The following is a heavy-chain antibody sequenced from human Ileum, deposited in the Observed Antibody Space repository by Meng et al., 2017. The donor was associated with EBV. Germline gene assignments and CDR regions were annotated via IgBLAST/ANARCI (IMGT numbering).Heavy chain of an antibody. CDR2: ITSSGGII. V-gene: IGHV3-11*01. CDR1: GFTFSDYY. Sequence: GQLVVFGGGLVKPGGFLRLSCAASGFTFSDYYMSWIRQAPGKGLEWVSYITSSGGIIYYADSVKGRFTISRDNAKKSLYLQMNSLRAEDTAVYYCASARGSWFDPWGQGTLVTVFS. D-gene: IGHD1-26*01. CDR3: ASARGSWFDP. J-gene: IGHJ5*02.